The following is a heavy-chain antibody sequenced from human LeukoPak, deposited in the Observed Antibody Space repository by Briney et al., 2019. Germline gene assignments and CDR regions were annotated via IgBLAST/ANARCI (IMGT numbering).Heavy chain of an antibody. Sequence: AASVKVSCKVSGYTLTELSMHWVRQAPGQGLEWMGWISAYNGNTNYAQKLQGRVTMTTDTSTSTAYMELRSLRSDDTAVYYCAREASGSLDDYWGQGTLVTVSS. V-gene: IGHV1-18*01. J-gene: IGHJ4*02. CDR2: ISAYNGNT. CDR1: GYTLTELS. CDR3: AREASGSLDDY. D-gene: IGHD1-26*01.